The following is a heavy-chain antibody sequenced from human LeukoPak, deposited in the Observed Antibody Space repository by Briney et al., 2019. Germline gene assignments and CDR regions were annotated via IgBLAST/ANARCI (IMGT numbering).Heavy chain of an antibody. CDR2: INPSGGST. CDR1: GYTFTSYY. D-gene: IGHD2-21*02. J-gene: IGHJ2*01. Sequence: ASVKVPCKASGYTFTSYYMHWVRQAPGQGLEWMGIINPSGGSTSYAQKFQGRVTMTRDTSTSTVYMELSSLRSEDTAVYYCAREYCGGDCYPLSRYFDLWGRGTQVTVSS. V-gene: IGHV1-46*01. CDR3: AREYCGGDCYPLSRYFDL.